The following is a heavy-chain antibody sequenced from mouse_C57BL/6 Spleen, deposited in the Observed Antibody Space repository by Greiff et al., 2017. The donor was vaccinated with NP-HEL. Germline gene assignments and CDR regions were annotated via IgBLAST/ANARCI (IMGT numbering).Heavy chain of an antibody. J-gene: IGHJ3*01. Sequence: EVKLEESGPGLVKPSQSLSLTCSVPGYSITSGYYWNWIRQFPGNKLEWMGYISYDGSNNYNPSLKNRISITRDTSKNQFFLKLNSVTTEDTATYYCARGDLYYYGSTWFAYWGQGTLVTVSA. V-gene: IGHV3-6*01. D-gene: IGHD1-1*01. CDR1: GYSITSGYY. CDR3: ARGDLYYYGSTWFAY. CDR2: ISYDGSN.